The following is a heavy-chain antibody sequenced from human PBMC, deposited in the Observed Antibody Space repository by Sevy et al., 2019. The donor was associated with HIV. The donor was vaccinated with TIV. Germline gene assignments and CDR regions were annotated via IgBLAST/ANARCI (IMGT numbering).Heavy chain of an antibody. J-gene: IGHJ6*02. D-gene: IGHD6-13*01. V-gene: IGHV1-3*01. Sequence: ASVKVSCKASGYTFTSYAMHWVRQAPGQRLEWMGWINAGNGNTKYSQKFQGRVTITRDTSASTAYMELSSLRSEDTAVYYCARDRGSSWYYYGMDVWGQWTTVTVSS. CDR3: ARDRGSSWYYYGMDV. CDR1: GYTFTSYA. CDR2: INAGNGNT.